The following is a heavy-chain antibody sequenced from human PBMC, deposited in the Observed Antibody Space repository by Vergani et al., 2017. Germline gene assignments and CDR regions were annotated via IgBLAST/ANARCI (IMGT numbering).Heavy chain of an antibody. V-gene: IGHV4-59*01. D-gene: IGHD2-2*01. J-gene: IGHJ4*02. CDR2: IYYSGST. Sequence: QVQLQESGPGLVKPSETLSLTCTVSGGSISSYYWSWIRQPPGKGLEWIGYIYYSGSTNYNPSLKSRVTISVDTSKNQFSLTLSSVTAADTAVYYCARRTGYCSSTSCLKGGDYFDYWGQGTLVTVSS. CDR1: GGSISSYY. CDR3: ARRTGYCSSTSCLKGGDYFDY.